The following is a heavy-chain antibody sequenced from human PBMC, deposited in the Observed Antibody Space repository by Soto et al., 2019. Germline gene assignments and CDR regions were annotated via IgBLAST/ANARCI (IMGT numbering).Heavy chain of an antibody. CDR1: RYNVTSYS. CDR2: IYPYDSNT. V-gene: IGHV5-51*01. J-gene: IGHJ3*02. D-gene: IGHD6-25*01. CDR3: TRDLGYNGHRELPTI. Sequence: GEALKISCKDSRYNVTSYSIAWVRQTPGKGLEWMGIIYPYDSNTRYSPSFQAQVTISADKSVSTAYLQWRNLKASETSMYLYTRDLGYNGHRELPTIWGQGTMV.